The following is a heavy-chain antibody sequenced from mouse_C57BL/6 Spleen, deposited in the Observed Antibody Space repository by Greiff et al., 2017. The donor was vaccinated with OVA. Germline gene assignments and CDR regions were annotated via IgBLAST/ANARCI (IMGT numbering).Heavy chain of an antibody. Sequence: VQLQQPGAELVKPGASVKVSCKASGYTFTSYWMHWVKQRPGQGLEWIGRIHPSDSDTNYNQKFKGKATLTVDKSSSTAYLQLSSLKSEDSAVYYCAISVTTIVATCFDYWGQGTTLTVSS. CDR3: AISVTTIVATCFDY. CDR2: IHPSDSDT. J-gene: IGHJ2*01. D-gene: IGHD1-1*01. CDR1: GYTFTSYW. V-gene: IGHV1-74*01.